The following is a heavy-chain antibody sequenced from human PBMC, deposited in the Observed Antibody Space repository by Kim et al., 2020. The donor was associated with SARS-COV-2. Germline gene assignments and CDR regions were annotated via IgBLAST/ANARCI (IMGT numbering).Heavy chain of an antibody. D-gene: IGHD3-3*01. J-gene: IGHJ6*02. CDR2: ISGSGGST. CDR3: AKELSLTIRPYYYYGMDV. V-gene: IGHV3-23*01. CDR1: GFTFSSYA. Sequence: GGSLRLSCAASGFTFSSYAMSWVRQAPGKGLEWVSAISGSGGSTYYADSVKGRFTISRDNSKNTLYLQMNSLRAEDTAVYYCAKELSLTIRPYYYYGMDVWGQGTTVTVSS.